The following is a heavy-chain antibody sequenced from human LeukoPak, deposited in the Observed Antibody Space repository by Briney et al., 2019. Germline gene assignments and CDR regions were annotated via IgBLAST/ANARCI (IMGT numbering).Heavy chain of an antibody. Sequence: GGSLRLSCAASGFTFSSYAMSWVRQAPGKGLEWVSTITGVDGDTYYADSVKGRFTISRDNSKNTVYLQMNSLRADDTAVYYCAKKRLPLRFLEWLPSSVYNVVGATYWGQGTLVTVSS. V-gene: IGHV3-23*01. D-gene: IGHD3-3*01. CDR2: ITGVDGDT. CDR3: AKKRLPLRFLEWLPSSVYNVVGATY. CDR1: GFTFSSYA. J-gene: IGHJ4*02.